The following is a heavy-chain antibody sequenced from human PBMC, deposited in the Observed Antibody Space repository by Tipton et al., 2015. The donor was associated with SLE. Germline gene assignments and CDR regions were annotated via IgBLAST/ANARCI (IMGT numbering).Heavy chain of an antibody. Sequence: SLRLSCAASGFNFRNYVMHWVRQVPGKGLEWVAVVWFDGTNTYYGDSVKGRFTISRDDSKNTLYLQMNSLRAEDTAVYYCAKSDNYYDALTGLFDVRGQGALVLVSS. CDR2: VWFDGTNT. D-gene: IGHD3-9*01. J-gene: IGHJ5*02. V-gene: IGHV3-33*06. CDR3: AKSDNYYDALTGLFDV. CDR1: GFNFRNYV.